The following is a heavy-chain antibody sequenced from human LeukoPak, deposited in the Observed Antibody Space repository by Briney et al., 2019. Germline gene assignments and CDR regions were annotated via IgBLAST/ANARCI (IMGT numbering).Heavy chain of an antibody. D-gene: IGHD1-26*01. V-gene: IGHV3-21*01. CDR1: GFTFSSYS. Sequence: GGSLRLSCAASGFTFSSYSMNWVRQAPGKGLEWVSSITSSSTYIYYADSVKGRFTISRDNAKNSLYLQMNSLRAEDTAVYYCARPTSSGSYFDNWGQGTLVTVSS. CDR3: ARPTSSGSYFDN. J-gene: IGHJ4*02. CDR2: ITSSSTYI.